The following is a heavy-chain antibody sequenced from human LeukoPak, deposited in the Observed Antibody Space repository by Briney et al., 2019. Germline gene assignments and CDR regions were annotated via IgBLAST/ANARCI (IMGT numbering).Heavy chain of an antibody. J-gene: IGHJ4*02. V-gene: IGHV3-30-3*01. Sequence: PGGSLRLSCAASGFTFSSYAMHWVRQAPGKGLEWVAVISYDGGNKYYADSVKGRFTISRDNSKNTLYLQMNSQRAEDTAVYYCARDLVPTAMAELFDYWGQGTLVTVSS. CDR1: GFTFSSYA. CDR3: ARDLVPTAMAELFDY. CDR2: ISYDGGNK. D-gene: IGHD5-18*01.